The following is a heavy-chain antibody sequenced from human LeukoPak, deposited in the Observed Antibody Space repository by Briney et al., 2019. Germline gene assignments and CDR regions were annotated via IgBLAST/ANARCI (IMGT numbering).Heavy chain of an antibody. D-gene: IGHD3-10*01. CDR1: GFTFSNSG. J-gene: IGHJ4*02. Sequence: GGSLRLSCAASGFTFSNSGVSWVRQAPGKGLEWVSAISTDAGETHYADSVKGRFTISRDNSKNTVSLQMSSLRAEDTALYYCAKGSGNGYGSGPFDYWGQGTLVTVSS. CDR2: ISTDAGET. CDR3: AKGSGNGYGSGPFDY. V-gene: IGHV3-23*01.